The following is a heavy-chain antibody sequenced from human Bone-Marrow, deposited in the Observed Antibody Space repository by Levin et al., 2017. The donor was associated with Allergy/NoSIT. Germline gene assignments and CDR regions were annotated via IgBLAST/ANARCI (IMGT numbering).Heavy chain of an antibody. D-gene: IGHD5-12*01. CDR3: ARVNGYDFDY. J-gene: IGHJ4*02. CDR2: IYYSGNT. Sequence: SETLSLTCTVSGGSISGGGYYWSWIRQHPGKGLEWIGYIYYSGNTYYNPSLKSRVIISVVTSTNQLSLKLTSVTVADTAVYYCARVNGYDFDYWGQGTLVTVSS. CDR1: GGSISGGGYY. V-gene: IGHV4-31*03.